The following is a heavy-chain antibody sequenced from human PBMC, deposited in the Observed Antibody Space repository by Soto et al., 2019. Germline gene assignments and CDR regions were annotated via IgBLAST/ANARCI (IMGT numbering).Heavy chain of an antibody. CDR2: IYSSGSA. CDR1: GGSISSYY. J-gene: IGHJ5*02. V-gene: IGHV4-4*07. CDR3: ARDHNDFWSSGFDP. Sequence: SETLSLTCTVSGGSISSYYWSWIRQPAGKGLEWIGRIYSSGSANYNPSLKSRVTMSVDTSKNHFSLQLRSVTAADTAVYYCARDHNDFWSSGFDPWGQGTLVTVSS. D-gene: IGHD3-3*01.